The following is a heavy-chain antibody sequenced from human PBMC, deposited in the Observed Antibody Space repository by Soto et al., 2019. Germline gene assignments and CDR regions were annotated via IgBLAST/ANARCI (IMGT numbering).Heavy chain of an antibody. V-gene: IGHV1-46*03. J-gene: IGHJ4*02. D-gene: IGHD3-3*01. Sequence: QVQLVQSGAEVKGPGASVKISCKASGYTFISFYIHWVRQAPGQGLEWMGIINPSGGSTNYAQRFQCRVIVTRDTSTNTVYMELSSLRSEDTAVYYCARGLGSGDYWGQGTMVTVSS. CDR3: ARGLGSGDY. CDR1: GYTFISFY. CDR2: INPSGGST.